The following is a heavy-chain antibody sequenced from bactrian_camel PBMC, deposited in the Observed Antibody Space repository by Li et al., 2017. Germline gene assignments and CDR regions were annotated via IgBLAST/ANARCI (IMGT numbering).Heavy chain of an antibody. CDR1: GYTYNSAC. J-gene: IGHJ6*01. CDR3: ASAPLRDTGVNGLRRTWDFIY. D-gene: IGHD6*01. Sequence: QLVESGGGSVQAGGSLRLSCSASGYTYNSACMGWFRQAPGEEREGVAVIYTGGGSKYYADSVKARFTISQDNTKNTLYLQMNTLKPEDTAMYYCASAPLRDTGVNGLRRTWDFIYWGQGTQVTVS. V-gene: IGHV3S28*01. CDR2: IYTGGGSK.